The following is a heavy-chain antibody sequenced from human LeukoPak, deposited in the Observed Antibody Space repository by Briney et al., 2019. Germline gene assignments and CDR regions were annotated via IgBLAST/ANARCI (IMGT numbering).Heavy chain of an antibody. CDR2: INHSGST. CDR3: ARGRVKAGPPEYHYGSGSRRWFDP. V-gene: IGHV4-34*01. CDR1: GGSFSGYY. J-gene: IGHJ5*02. D-gene: IGHD3-10*01. Sequence: ASETLSLTCAVYGGSFSGYYWSWIRQPPGKGLEWIGEINHSGSTNYNPSLKSRVTISVDTSKNQFSLKLSSVTAADTAVYYCARGRVKAGPPEYHYGSGSRRWFDPWGQGTLVTVSS.